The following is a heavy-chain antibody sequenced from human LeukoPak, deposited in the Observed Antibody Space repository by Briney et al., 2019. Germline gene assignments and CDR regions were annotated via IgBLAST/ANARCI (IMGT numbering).Heavy chain of an antibody. Sequence: GGSLRLSCAASGFTFSSYDMHWVRQAPGKGLEWVAVISYDGTSKYYADSVKGRFTIPRDNSKNTLYLQMNSLRPEDTAVYYCARAGDGYNSHFDSWGQGTLVTVSS. CDR1: GFTFSSYD. CDR3: ARAGDGYNSHFDS. CDR2: ISYDGTSK. V-gene: IGHV3-30-3*01. J-gene: IGHJ4*02. D-gene: IGHD5-24*01.